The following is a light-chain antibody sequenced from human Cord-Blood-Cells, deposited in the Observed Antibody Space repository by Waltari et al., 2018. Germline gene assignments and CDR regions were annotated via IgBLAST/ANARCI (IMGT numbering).Light chain of an antibody. CDR2: AAS. V-gene: IGKV1-NL1*01. CDR3: QQYYSTPWT. J-gene: IGKJ1*01. Sequence: DIQLTQSPPSLSASVGARVTITCRASQGISNSLAWYQQKPGKAPKLLLYAASSLESGVPSRFSGSGSGTDYTLTISSLQPEDFATYYCQQYYSTPWTFGQGTKVEIK. CDR1: QGISNS.